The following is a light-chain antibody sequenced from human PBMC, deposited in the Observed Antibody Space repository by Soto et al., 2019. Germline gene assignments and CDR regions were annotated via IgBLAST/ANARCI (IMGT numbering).Light chain of an antibody. CDR3: SSYTSSSTL. V-gene: IGLV2-14*01. J-gene: IGLJ3*02. CDR1: SSDVGGYNY. Sequence: QSALTQPASVSGSPGQSITISCTGTSSDVGGYNYVSWYQQYPGKAPKLLIYEVTDRPSGVSNRFSGSKSGNTASLTISGVQAEDEADYYCSSYTSSSTLFGGGTKLTVL. CDR2: EVT.